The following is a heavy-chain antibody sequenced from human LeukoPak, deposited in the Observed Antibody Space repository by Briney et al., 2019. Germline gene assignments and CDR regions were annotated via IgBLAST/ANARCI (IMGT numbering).Heavy chain of an antibody. Sequence: SETLSLTCAVYGGSFSGYYRSWIRQPPGKGLEWIGEIDHSGSTNYNPSLKSRVTISVDTSKNQLSLKLSSVTAADTAVYYCARYHYSYLYDYWGQGTLVTVSS. CDR3: ARYHYSYLYDY. D-gene: IGHD5-18*01. V-gene: IGHV4-34*01. J-gene: IGHJ4*02. CDR2: IDHSGST. CDR1: GGSFSGYY.